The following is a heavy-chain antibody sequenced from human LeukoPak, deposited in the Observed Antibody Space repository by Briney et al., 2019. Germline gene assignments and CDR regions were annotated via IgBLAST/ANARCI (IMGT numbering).Heavy chain of an antibody. V-gene: IGHV1-18*01. CDR3: AREYYDSSGYYQKTDY. D-gene: IGHD3-22*01. CDR2: ISAYNGNT. CDR1: GYTFTSYG. Sequence: ASVKVSCKASGYTFTSYGISWVRQAPGQGLEWMGWISAYNGNTNYAQKFQGRVTMTRDTSISTAYMELSRLRSDDTAVYYCAREYYDSSGYYQKTDYWGQGTLVTVSS. J-gene: IGHJ4*02.